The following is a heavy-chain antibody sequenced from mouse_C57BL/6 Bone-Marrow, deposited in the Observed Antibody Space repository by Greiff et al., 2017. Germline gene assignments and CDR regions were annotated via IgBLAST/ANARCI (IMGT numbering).Heavy chain of an antibody. Sequence: VQLQQSGAELVRPGASVKLSCTASGFNIKDDYMHWVKQRPEQGLEWIGWFDPENGDTEYASKFQGKATITADTSSNTAYLQLSSLTSEDTAVYYCTTWWFPWFAYWGQGTLVTVSA. D-gene: IGHD1-1*02. CDR2: FDPENGDT. V-gene: IGHV14-4*01. CDR1: GFNIKDDY. J-gene: IGHJ3*01. CDR3: TTWWFPWFAY.